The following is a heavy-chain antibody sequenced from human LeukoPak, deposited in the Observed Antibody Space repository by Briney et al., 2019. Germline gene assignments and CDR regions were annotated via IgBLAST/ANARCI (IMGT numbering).Heavy chain of an antibody. D-gene: IGHD4-17*01. Sequence: GGSLRLSCVASGFTFSNYWMSWLRQAPGKGLEWMANIKEDGSVKYYVDSLEGRFTISRDNSKNTLYLQMNSLRAEDTAVYYCARGAVTTNYYYGMDVWGQGTTVTVSS. CDR3: ARGAVTTNYYYGMDV. V-gene: IGHV3-7*03. J-gene: IGHJ6*02. CDR2: IKEDGSVK. CDR1: GFTFSNYW.